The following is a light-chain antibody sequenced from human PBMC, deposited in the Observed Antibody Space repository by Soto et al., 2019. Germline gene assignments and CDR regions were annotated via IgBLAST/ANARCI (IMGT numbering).Light chain of an antibody. Sequence: EIVMTQSPATLSVSPGERATLSCMASQSVSSSYLAWYQQKPGQAPRLLIYGASSRATGIPDRFSGSGSGTDFTLTISRLEPEDFAVYYCQQYGSSPPFTFGQGTRLEI. CDR2: GAS. J-gene: IGKJ5*01. V-gene: IGKV3-20*01. CDR3: QQYGSSPPFT. CDR1: QSVSSSY.